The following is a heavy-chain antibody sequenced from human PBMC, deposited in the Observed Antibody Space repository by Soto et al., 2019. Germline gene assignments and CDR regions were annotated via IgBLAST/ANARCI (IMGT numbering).Heavy chain of an antibody. CDR1: GFTFSSYS. V-gene: IGHV3-48*01. D-gene: IGHD6-19*01. Sequence: GGSLRLSCAASGFTFSSYSMNWVRQAPGKGLEWVSYISSSSSTIYYADSVKGRFTISRDNAKNSLYLQMNSLRAEDTAVYYCARDLRGYSSGWYSSDPPPRLGDAFDIWGQGTMVTVSS. CDR3: ARDLRGYSSGWYSSDPPPRLGDAFDI. CDR2: ISSSSSTI. J-gene: IGHJ3*02.